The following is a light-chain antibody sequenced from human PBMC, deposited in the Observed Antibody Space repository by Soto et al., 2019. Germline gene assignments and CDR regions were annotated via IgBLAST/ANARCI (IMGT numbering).Light chain of an antibody. J-gene: IGLJ1*01. V-gene: IGLV2-8*01. Sequence: QSVLTQPPSASGSPGQSVTISCTGTSSDVGSYNYVSWYQQNPGKAPKLIIYEVSKRPPGVPDRFSGSKSGNTASLSVSGLQAEDDGDYYCSSYAGSTIYLFGTGTKVTVL. CDR1: SSDVGSYNY. CDR2: EVS. CDR3: SSYAGSTIYL.